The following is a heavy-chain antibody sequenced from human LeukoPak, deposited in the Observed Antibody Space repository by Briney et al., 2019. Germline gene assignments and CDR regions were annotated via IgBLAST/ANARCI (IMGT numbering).Heavy chain of an antibody. CDR2: IRSKANSYAT. D-gene: IGHD3-3*01. J-gene: IGHJ4*02. CDR1: GFTFSGSA. Sequence: GGSLRLSCAASGFTFSGSAMHWVRQASGKGLEWVGRIRSKANSYATAYAASVKGRFTISRDDSKNTAYLQMNSLKTEDTAAYYCTRQTRDDFWSGYVHYWGQGALVTVSS. CDR3: TRQTRDDFWSGYVHY. V-gene: IGHV3-73*01.